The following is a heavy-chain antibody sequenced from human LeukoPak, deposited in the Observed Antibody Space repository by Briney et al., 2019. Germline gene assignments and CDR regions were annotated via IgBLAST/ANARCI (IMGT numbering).Heavy chain of an antibody. CDR2: IYYSGST. V-gene: IGHV4-59*01. J-gene: IGHJ3*02. D-gene: IGHD5-18*01. CDR1: GVSISSYY. Sequence: SETLSLTCTVSGVSISSYYWSWIRQPPGKGLEWIAYIYYSGSTNYNPSLKSRVTISVDTSKNQFSLRLSSVTAADTAVYYCARGDTTMGYAFDIWGQGTMVAVSS. CDR3: ARGDTTMGYAFDI.